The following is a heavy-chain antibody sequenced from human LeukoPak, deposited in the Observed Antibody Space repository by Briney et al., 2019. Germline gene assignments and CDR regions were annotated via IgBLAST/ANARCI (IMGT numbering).Heavy chain of an antibody. CDR1: GGSISSYY. D-gene: IGHD3-10*01. Sequence: MPSETLSLTCTVSGGSISSYYWSWIRHPPGKGLEWIGYTYYSGSTNYNPSLKSRVTISVDTSKNQFSLKLSSVTAADTAVYYCARRMVRGVIFDYWGQGTLVTVSS. J-gene: IGHJ4*02. CDR3: ARRMVRGVIFDY. V-gene: IGHV4-59*01. CDR2: TYYSGST.